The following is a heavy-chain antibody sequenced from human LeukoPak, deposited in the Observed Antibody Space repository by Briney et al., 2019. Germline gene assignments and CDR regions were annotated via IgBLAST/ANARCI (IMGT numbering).Heavy chain of an antibody. CDR1: GYTLTELS. V-gene: IGHV1-24*01. J-gene: IGHJ4*02. CDR2: FDPEDGET. D-gene: IGHD6-19*01. CDR3: ATDPPHTEYGIAVAGNLYY. Sequence: ASVKVSCKVSGYTLTELSMHWVRQAPGKGLEWMGGFDPEDGETIYAQKFQGRVTMSEDTSTDTAYMELSSLRSEDTAVYYCATDPPHTEYGIAVAGNLYYWGQGTLVTVSS.